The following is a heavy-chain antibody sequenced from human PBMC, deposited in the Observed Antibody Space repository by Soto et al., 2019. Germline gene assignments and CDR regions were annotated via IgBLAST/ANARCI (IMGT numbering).Heavy chain of an antibody. CDR3: AMGTIFYGDYGGDYYYYMDV. CDR1: GGTFSSYT. J-gene: IGHJ6*03. CDR2: IIPILGIA. D-gene: IGHD4-17*01. Sequence: SVKVSCKASGGTFSSYTISWVRQAPGQGLEWMGRIIPILGIANYAQKFQGRVTITADKSTSTAYMELSSPRSEDTAVYYCAMGTIFYGDYGGDYYYYMDVWGKGTTVTVSS. V-gene: IGHV1-69*02.